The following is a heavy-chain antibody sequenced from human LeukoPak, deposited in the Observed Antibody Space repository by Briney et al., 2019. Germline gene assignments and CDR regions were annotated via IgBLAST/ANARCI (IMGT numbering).Heavy chain of an antibody. CDR1: GFTFSGFA. CDR2: ISGSGDNT. CDR3: ARDSGYGMDV. Sequence: GGSLRLSCAASGFTFSGFAMSWVRRTPGKGLEWVSGISGSGDNTLYADSVKGRFTISRHNSKNTLYLQMNSLRAEDTAVYYCARDSGYGMDVWGQGTTVTVSS. D-gene: IGHD6-25*01. V-gene: IGHV3-23*01. J-gene: IGHJ6*02.